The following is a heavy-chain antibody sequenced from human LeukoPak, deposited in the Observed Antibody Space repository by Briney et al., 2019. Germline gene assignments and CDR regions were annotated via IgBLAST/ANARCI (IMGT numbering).Heavy chain of an antibody. CDR1: GFTFSSYG. D-gene: IGHD3-10*01. J-gene: IGHJ4*02. CDR2: IWYGGSNK. Sequence: PGGSLRLSCAASGFTFSSYGMHRVRQAPGKGLEWVAVIWYGGSNKYYADSVKGRFTISRDNSKNTLYLQMNSLRAEDTAVYYCAKDRLDSFDPEFDYWGQGTLVTVSS. CDR3: AKDRLDSFDPEFDY. V-gene: IGHV3-30*02.